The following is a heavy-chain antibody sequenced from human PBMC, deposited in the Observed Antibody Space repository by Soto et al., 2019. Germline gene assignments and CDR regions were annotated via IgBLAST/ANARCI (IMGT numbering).Heavy chain of an antibody. Sequence: EASVKVSCKASGYTFTSYGISWVRQAPGQGLERMGWISAYNGNTNYAQKLQGRVTMTTDTSTSTAYMELRSLRSDDTAVYYCARDRYYYDSSGYLSLKLSDYWGQGTLVTVS. J-gene: IGHJ4*02. CDR1: GYTFTSYG. V-gene: IGHV1-18*01. CDR2: ISAYNGNT. D-gene: IGHD3-22*01. CDR3: ARDRYYYDSSGYLSLKLSDY.